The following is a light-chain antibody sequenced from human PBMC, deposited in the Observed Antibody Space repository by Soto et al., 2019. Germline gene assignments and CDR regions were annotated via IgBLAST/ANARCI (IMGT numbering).Light chain of an antibody. V-gene: IGKV3D-15*01. CDR3: QQYNNWYT. Sequence: EIVMTQSPATLSVSPGERATLSRRASQSVSSNLAWYQQKPGQAPRLLIYGAATRATGIPARFSGSGSGTDFPLTSSSLQSEDCAVYYCQQYNNWYTFGQGTKLEIK. J-gene: IGKJ2*01. CDR2: GAA. CDR1: QSVSSN.